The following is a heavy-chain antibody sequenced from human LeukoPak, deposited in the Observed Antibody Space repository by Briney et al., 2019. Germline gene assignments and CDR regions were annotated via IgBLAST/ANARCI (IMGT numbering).Heavy chain of an antibody. Sequence: GASVKVSCKASGYTFTSYYMHWVRQAPGQGLEWMGIINPSGGSTSYAQKFQGRVTMTRDMSTSTVYMELRSLRSDDTAVYYCARDRGTEYDYVWGSYRAFDYWGQGTLVTVSS. J-gene: IGHJ4*02. CDR2: INPSGGST. CDR3: ARDRGTEYDYVWGSYRAFDY. CDR1: GYTFTSYY. D-gene: IGHD3-16*02. V-gene: IGHV1-46*01.